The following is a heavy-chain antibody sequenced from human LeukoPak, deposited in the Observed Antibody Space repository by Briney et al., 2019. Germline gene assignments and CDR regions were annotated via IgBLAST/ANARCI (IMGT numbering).Heavy chain of an antibody. V-gene: IGHV1-8*01. J-gene: IGHJ4*02. CDR1: GYTFTSYD. CDR3: ARGRYSGYGIDS. D-gene: IGHD5-12*01. Sequence: ASVKVSCKASGYTFTSYDINWVRQATGQGLEWMGWMNPCSGNTAYAQKFQGRVTMTRNTSISTAYMELSSLTSEDTAVYYCARGRYSGYGIDSWGQGTLVSVSS. CDR2: MNPCSGNT.